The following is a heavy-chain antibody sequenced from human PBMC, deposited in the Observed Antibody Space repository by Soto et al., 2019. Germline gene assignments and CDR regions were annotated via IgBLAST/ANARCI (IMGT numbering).Heavy chain of an antibody. Sequence: EVQLLESGGSLVQPGGSLRLSCEGSGFTFSSYAMAWVRQAPGKGLERVSSIGNYGGDISYADSVKGRVTVSRDNSKNTLYLQMDSLRAEDTAIYDGAKKYLGHYPFDHWGQGTLVTVSS. D-gene: IGHD1-26*01. V-gene: IGHV3-23*01. J-gene: IGHJ4*02. CDR1: GFTFSSYA. CDR2: IGNYGGDI. CDR3: AKKYLGHYPFDH.